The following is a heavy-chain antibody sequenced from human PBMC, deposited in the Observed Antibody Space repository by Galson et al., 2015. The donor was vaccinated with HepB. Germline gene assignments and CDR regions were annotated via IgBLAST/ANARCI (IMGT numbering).Heavy chain of an antibody. Sequence: SLRLSCAASGVPISRNWMHWVRQAPGQGLEWVSRSHPDTTTANYADSVTGRFTISRDNAKNTLYLQMDSLRVDDTAVYYCVADDGGLGDFWGQGTLVTVSS. J-gene: IGHJ4*02. CDR1: GVPISRNW. V-gene: IGHV3-74*01. D-gene: IGHD3-16*01. CDR2: SHPDTTTA. CDR3: VADDGGLGDF.